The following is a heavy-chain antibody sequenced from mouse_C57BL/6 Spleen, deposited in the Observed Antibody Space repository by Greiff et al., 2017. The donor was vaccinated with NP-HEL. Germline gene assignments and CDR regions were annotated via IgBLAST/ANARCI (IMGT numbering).Heavy chain of an antibody. CDR1: GYAFSSSW. CDR2: IYPGDGDT. V-gene: IGHV1-82*01. J-gene: IGHJ2*01. Sequence: VQLQQSGPELVKPGASVKISCKASGYAFSSSWMNWVKQRPGKGLEWIGRIYPGDGDTNYNGKFKGKATLTADKSSSTAYMQLSSLTSEDSAVYFCATTVGVLYSFDYWGQGTTLTVSS. CDR3: ATTVGVLYSFDY. D-gene: IGHD1-1*01.